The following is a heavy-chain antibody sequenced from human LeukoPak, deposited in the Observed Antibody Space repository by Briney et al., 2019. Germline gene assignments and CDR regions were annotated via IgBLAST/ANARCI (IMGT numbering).Heavy chain of an antibody. J-gene: IGHJ4*02. Sequence: SGTLSLTCAVYGGSFSGYYWSWIRQPPGKGLEWIGEINHSGSTNYNPSLKSRVTISVDTSENQFSLKLSSVTAADTAVYYCARVPSWDSYSSGWLDYWGQGTLVTVSS. V-gene: IGHV4-34*01. D-gene: IGHD6-19*01. CDR2: INHSGST. CDR1: GGSFSGYY. CDR3: ARVPSWDSYSSGWLDY.